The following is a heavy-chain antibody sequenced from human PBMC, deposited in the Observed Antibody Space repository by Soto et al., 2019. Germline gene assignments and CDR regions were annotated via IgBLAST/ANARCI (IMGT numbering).Heavy chain of an antibody. Sequence: QVQLVQSGAEVKKPGSSVKVSCKASGGTFSSYTISWVRQAPGQGLEWMGRIIPILGEAKHAQKFQGRVTISADKSTSTAYLELSSLRSEDTAVYYCASIYGDYADWGQGTLVTVSS. CDR2: IIPILGEA. J-gene: IGHJ4*02. CDR1: GGTFSSYT. D-gene: IGHD4-17*01. V-gene: IGHV1-69*02. CDR3: ASIYGDYAD.